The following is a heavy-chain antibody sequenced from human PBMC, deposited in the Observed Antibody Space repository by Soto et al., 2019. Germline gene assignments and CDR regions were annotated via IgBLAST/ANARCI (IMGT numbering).Heavy chain of an antibody. J-gene: IGHJ4*02. CDR1: AASFSKYY. CDR2: IFYSGST. V-gene: IGHV4-59*01. Sequence: PSETLSLTCTVSAASFSKYYWSWIRQPPGKGLEWIGYIFYSGSTNYNPSLKSRVTISVDTSKNQFSLKMSSVTAADTAVYYCARVGSSGWSPDYWGRGTLVTVSS. CDR3: ARVGSSGWSPDY. D-gene: IGHD6-19*01.